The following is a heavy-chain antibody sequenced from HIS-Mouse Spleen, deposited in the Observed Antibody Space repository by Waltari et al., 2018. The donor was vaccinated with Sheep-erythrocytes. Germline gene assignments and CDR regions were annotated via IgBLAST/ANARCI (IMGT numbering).Heavy chain of an antibody. CDR3: ALSVDLAGAFDI. CDR2: INHSGST. CDR1: GGSFSGYY. V-gene: IGHV4-34*01. D-gene: IGHD6-19*01. J-gene: IGHJ3*02. Sequence: QVQLQQWGAGLLKPAETPSLTCAVHGGSFSGYYWSWIRQPRGKGLEWIGEINHSGSTNYNPSLKSRVTISVDTSKNQFSLKLSSVTAADTAVYYCALSVDLAGAFDIWGQGTMVTVSS.